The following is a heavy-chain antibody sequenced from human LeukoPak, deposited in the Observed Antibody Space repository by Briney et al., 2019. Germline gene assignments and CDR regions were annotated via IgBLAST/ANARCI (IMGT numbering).Heavy chain of an antibody. J-gene: IGHJ4*02. Sequence: EASVKVSCKASGGTLSSYAISWVRQAPGQGLEWMGGIIPIFGTANYAQKFQGRVTITTDESTSTAYMELSSLRSEDTAVYYCASSHGSGSYYNIGQFDYWGQGTLVTVSS. V-gene: IGHV1-69*05. CDR3: ASSHGSGSYYNIGQFDY. D-gene: IGHD3-10*01. CDR1: GGTLSSYA. CDR2: IIPIFGTA.